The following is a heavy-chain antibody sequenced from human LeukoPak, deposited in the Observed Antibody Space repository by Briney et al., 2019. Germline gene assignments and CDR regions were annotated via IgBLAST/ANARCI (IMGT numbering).Heavy chain of an antibody. J-gene: IGHJ3*02. V-gene: IGHV3-9*01. CDR3: AKAPSGSYGAFDI. Sequence: GGSLRLSCAASGFTFDDYAMHWVRQAPGKGLEWVSGISWSSGSIGYADSVKGRFTISRDNAKNSLYLQMSSLRAEDTALYYCAKAPSGSYGAFDIWGQGTMVTVSS. CDR1: GFTFDDYA. CDR2: ISWSSGSI. D-gene: IGHD1-26*01.